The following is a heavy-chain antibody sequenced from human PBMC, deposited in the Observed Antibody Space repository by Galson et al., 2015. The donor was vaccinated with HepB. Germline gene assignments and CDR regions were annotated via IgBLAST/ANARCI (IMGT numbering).Heavy chain of an antibody. J-gene: IGHJ4*02. Sequence: SLRLSCAASGFAFHNYVMNWVRQAPGKGLEWVSSISGSGGSTYYRGSFKGRSTISRDNSKNTVYLQMRSLRADETAIYYCAKCSGSNWFVPHHFDSWGQGTLVTVSS. D-gene: IGHD6-13*01. CDR3: AKCSGSNWFVPHHFDS. CDR2: ISGSGGST. CDR1: GFAFHNYV. V-gene: IGHV3-23*01.